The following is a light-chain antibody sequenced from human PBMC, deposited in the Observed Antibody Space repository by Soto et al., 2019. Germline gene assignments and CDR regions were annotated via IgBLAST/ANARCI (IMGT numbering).Light chain of an antibody. Sequence: EVVLTQSPATLSSSPGERATLSCRASQNVRTFLDWYQQKPGQAPRLLIYGASNRATGIPARFSGSGSGTDFTLTISSLEPEDFAVYYCQQRSRWPPWAVGQVTRVEI. V-gene: IGKV3-11*01. CDR3: QQRSRWPPWA. J-gene: IGKJ1*01. CDR1: QNVRTF. CDR2: GAS.